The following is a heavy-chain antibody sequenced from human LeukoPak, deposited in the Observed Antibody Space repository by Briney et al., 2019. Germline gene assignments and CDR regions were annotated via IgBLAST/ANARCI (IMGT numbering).Heavy chain of an antibody. D-gene: IGHD3-10*01. CDR2: IDDSGNT. CDR3: ARSDYHNSGSHTVFDAFDI. V-gene: IGHV4-59*01. CDR1: GGSISRYY. J-gene: IGHJ3*02. Sequence: SETLSLTCTVSGGSISRYYWSWIRRPPGKGLEWIGYIDDSGNTNYNPSLKSQVTISVDKTKNQFSLKLSFVTAADTAMYYCARSDYHNSGSHTVFDAFDIWGQGTRVTVSS.